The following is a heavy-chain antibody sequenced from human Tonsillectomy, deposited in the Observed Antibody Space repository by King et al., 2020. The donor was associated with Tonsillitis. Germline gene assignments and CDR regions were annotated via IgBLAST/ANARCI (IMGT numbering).Heavy chain of an antibody. J-gene: IGHJ4*02. Sequence: QLVQSGAEVKKPGSSVKVSCKASGGTFTNFAFNWVRQAPGQGLEWMGRIIPIVHIVNYAQNFQGRVTITADTSTSPAYMELSSLRSDDTAVYYCARDHGRRAEYNYFYWGQGTLVTVSS. V-gene: IGHV1-69*04. CDR2: IIPIVHIV. D-gene: IGHD5-24*01. CDR3: ARDHGRRAEYNYFY. CDR1: GGTFTNFA.